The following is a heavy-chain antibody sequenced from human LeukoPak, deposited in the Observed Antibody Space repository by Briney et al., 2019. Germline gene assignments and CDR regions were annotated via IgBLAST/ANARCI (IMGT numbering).Heavy chain of an antibody. CDR2: IYWDDDK. D-gene: IGHD1-26*01. Sequence: SGPTLVKPTQTLTPTCTFSGFSLTTRGMGVGWIRQPPGEALEWLALIYWDDDKRYRPSLKSRLTITNDTSKNQVVLTMTNMDPVDTATYYCAQNKGGYYFDYWGQGSLVTVSS. V-gene: IGHV2-5*02. CDR3: AQNKGGYYFDY. J-gene: IGHJ4*02. CDR1: GFSLTTRGMG.